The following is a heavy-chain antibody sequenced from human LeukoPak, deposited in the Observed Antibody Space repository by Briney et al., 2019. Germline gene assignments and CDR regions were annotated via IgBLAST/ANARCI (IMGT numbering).Heavy chain of an antibody. CDR2: IYYSGST. J-gene: IGHJ2*01. Sequence: SETLSLTCTVSGGSISSSSYYWGWIRQPPGKGLEWIGSIYYSGSTYYNPSLKSRVTISVDTSKNQFSLKLTSVTAADTAVYYCARGVTMIVVVIHDWYFDLWGRGTLVTVSS. D-gene: IGHD3-22*01. V-gene: IGHV4-39*01. CDR1: GGSISSSSYY. CDR3: ARGVTMIVVVIHDWYFDL.